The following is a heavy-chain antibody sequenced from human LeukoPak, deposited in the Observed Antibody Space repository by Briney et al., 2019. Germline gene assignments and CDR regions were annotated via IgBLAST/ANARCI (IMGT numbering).Heavy chain of an antibody. Sequence: PGGSLRLSCAASGFTFSRHSINWVRQAPGKGLEWVSSISSNSSYIYYADSVKGRFTISRDNAKNSLYLQMNSLRAEDTAVYYCARDSGNYLDAFDIWGQGTMVTVSS. D-gene: IGHD1-7*01. CDR3: ARDSGNYLDAFDI. CDR2: ISSNSSYI. V-gene: IGHV3-21*01. J-gene: IGHJ3*02. CDR1: GFTFSRHS.